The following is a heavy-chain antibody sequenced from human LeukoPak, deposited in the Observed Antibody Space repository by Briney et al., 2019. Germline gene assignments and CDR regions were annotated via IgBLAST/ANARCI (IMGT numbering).Heavy chain of an antibody. V-gene: IGHV3-30*02. CDR3: AKGVRMIVVAPGS. J-gene: IGHJ5*02. D-gene: IGHD3-22*01. Sequence: GGSLRLSCAASGFSFNTYAMHWVPQAPGKGLEWLAFVRHDGNNKYEADSVKGRFTISRGNSKNTVYLQMNSLRSEDTAVYYCAKGVRMIVVAPGSWGQGTLVTVS. CDR2: VRHDGNNK. CDR1: GFSFNTYA.